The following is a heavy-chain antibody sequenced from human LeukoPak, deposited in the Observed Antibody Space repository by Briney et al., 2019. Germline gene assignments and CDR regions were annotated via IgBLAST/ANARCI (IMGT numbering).Heavy chain of an antibody. CDR1: GFTFSNYA. Sequence: PGASLRLSCAASGFTFSNYAMTWVRQAPGKGLEWVSAISGSGGSTYYADSVKGRFTISRDNSKNMLYLQMNSLRAEDTAVYYCAKAGDFWSGYYYYYYGVDVWGQGTTVTVSS. D-gene: IGHD3-3*01. CDR2: ISGSGGST. CDR3: AKAGDFWSGYYYYYYGVDV. V-gene: IGHV3-23*01. J-gene: IGHJ6*02.